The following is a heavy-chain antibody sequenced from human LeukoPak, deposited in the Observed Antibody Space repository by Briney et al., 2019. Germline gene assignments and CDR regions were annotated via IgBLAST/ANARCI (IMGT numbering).Heavy chain of an antibody. V-gene: IGHV3-23*01. D-gene: IGHD2-2*01. CDR2: ISGSGDFT. CDR1: GFTFNNYA. CDR3: AKDMTPVAYCSSTSCYRAFDT. Sequence: GGSLSLSSAASGFTFNNYAMSWVRQAPGKGLEWVSAISGSGDFTYYADSVKGRFTISRDNSKNTLYLQMNSLRVEDSAVYYCAKDMTPVAYCSSTSCYRAFDTWGQGTLVTVSS. J-gene: IGHJ5*02.